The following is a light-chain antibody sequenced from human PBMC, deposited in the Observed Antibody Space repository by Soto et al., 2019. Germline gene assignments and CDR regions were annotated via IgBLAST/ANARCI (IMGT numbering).Light chain of an antibody. V-gene: IGKV2-28*01. J-gene: IGKJ2*01. CDR2: LAS. CDR1: QSLLHTNGYNY. Sequence: DVVLTQSPLSLPVTPGEPASISCRSSQSLLHTNGYNYLDWYLQKPGQSPQLLIYLASTRASGVPDRFIGGGAGTDFTLKISRVKAEDVGVYYCMQALQTPMFTFGQGTKLEI. CDR3: MQALQTPMFT.